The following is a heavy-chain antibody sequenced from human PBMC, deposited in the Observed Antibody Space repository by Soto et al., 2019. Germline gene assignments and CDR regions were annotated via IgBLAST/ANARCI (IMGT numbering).Heavy chain of an antibody. CDR2: VYPGDSDT. V-gene: IGHV5-51*01. Sequence: GESLKISCKASGYSLSSYWIGWVRQTPGKGLEWMGIVYPGDSDTRYSPSFRGQVTISVDNSIRTAYLQWSSLKASDTAIYYCTRRAGYIDYWGQGXLVTVYS. CDR3: TRRAGYIDY. CDR1: GYSLSSYW. J-gene: IGHJ4*02. D-gene: IGHD6-13*01.